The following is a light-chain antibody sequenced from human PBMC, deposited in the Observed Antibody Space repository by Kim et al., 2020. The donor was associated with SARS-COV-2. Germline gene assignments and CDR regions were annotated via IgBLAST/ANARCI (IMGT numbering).Light chain of an antibody. Sequence: DVVMTQSPLSLPVTLGQAASISCRSSRSLVHSNGNTYLNWFQQRPGQSPRRLIYKVSNRDSGVPDRFSGSGSGTDFTLKISRVEAEDVGVYYYCMRGKQWPYTFGQGTKLEI. CDR3: MRGKQWPYT. J-gene: IGKJ2*01. CDR2: KVS. V-gene: IGKV2-30*02. CDR1: RSLVHSNGNTY.